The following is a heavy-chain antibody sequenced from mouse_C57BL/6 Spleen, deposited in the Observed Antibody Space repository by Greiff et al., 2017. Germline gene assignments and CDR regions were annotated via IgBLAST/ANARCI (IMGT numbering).Heavy chain of an antibody. CDR1: GYTFTSYW. D-gene: IGHD3-2*02. CDR2: INPSNGGT. V-gene: IGHV1-53*01. J-gene: IGHJ2*01. Sequence: QVQLKQSGTELVKPGASVKLSCKASGYTFTSYWMNWVKQRPGQGLEWIGNINPSNGGTNYNEKFKSKATLTVDKSSSTAYMQLSSLTSEDSAVYYCARDSSGYYLDYWGQGTTRTVSS. CDR3: ARDSSGYYLDY.